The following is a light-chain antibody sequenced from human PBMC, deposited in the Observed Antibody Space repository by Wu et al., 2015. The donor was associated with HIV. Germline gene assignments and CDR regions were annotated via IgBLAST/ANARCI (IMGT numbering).Light chain of an antibody. J-gene: IGKJ4*01. CDR1: QIIDTGF. V-gene: IGKV3-20*01. CDR3: QQFGKSPPVT. Sequence: IVLTQSPGTLSLSPGERATLSCRASQIIDTGFLAWYQHRPGQAPRLLIYASSNRAAGTPDRFSGSGSGTDFTLTISRLEPEDVAVYYCQQFGKSPPVTFGGGPRWRS. CDR2: ASS.